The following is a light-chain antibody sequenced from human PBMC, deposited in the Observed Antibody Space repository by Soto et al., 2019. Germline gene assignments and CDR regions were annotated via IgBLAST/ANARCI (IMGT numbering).Light chain of an antibody. CDR1: ENIYTN. CDR2: GAS. V-gene: IGKV3-15*01. CDR3: QQYYNWPRT. J-gene: IGKJ5*01. Sequence: EIVMTQSPATLSVSPGERATLSCXASENIYTNLAWYQQKPGQAPRLLFYGASTRATGLPARFSGTGSGTEFTLTINSLQAEDSAVYYCQQYYNWPRTFGQGTRLEI.